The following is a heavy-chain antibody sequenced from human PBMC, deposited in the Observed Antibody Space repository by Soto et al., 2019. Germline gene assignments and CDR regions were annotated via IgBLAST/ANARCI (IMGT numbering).Heavy chain of an antibody. CDR1: GFTLRNYS. CDR3: ARDATFGTKGGSFDI. CDR2: KWYDGTNK. D-gene: IGHD3-16*01. V-gene: IGHV3-33*01. J-gene: IGHJ3*02. Sequence: QVQLVESGGGVVQPGRSLRLSCAASGFTLRNYSMHWVRQSPGKGLEWVAVKWYDGTNKYYGESVKGRFTISRDNSENTLYLQMNSLRVEDTAVYYCARDATFGTKGGSFDIWGHGTLVTVSS.